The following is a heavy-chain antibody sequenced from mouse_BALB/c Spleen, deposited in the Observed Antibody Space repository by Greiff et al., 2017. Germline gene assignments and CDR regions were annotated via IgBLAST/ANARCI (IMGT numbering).Heavy chain of an antibody. Sequence: EVQLQESGPSLVKPSQTLSLTCSVTGDSITSGYWNWIRKFPGNKLEYMGYISYSGSTYYNPSLKSRISITRDTSKNQYYLQLNSVTTEDTATYYCARLDGVTGWYFDVWGAGTTVTVSS. D-gene: IGHD2-3*01. CDR3: ARLDGVTGWYFDV. CDR1: GDSITSGY. V-gene: IGHV3-8*02. CDR2: ISYSGST. J-gene: IGHJ1*01.